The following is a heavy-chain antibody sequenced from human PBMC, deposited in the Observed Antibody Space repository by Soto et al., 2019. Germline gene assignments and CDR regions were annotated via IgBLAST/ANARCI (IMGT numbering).Heavy chain of an antibody. CDR3: ARMKSTTGHFDY. J-gene: IGHJ4*02. V-gene: IGHV2-70*11. CDR2: IDWDDDK. Sequence: SGPTLVNPTQTLTLTCTFSGFSLSTSGMCVNWIRQPPGKALEWLARIDWDDDKYYSTSLKTRLTISKDTSKNQVVLIMTNMDPVDTATYYCARMKSTTGHFDYWGQGTLVTVSS. CDR1: GFSLSTSGMC. D-gene: IGHD2-2*01.